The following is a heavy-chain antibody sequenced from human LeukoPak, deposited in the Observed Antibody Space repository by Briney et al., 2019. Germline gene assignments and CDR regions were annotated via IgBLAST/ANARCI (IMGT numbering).Heavy chain of an antibody. V-gene: IGHV1-69*04. CDR3: ARGGRGYSYGYRDREDYFDY. J-gene: IGHJ4*02. CDR2: IIPILGIA. D-gene: IGHD5-18*01. Sequence: ASVKVSCKASGYTFTSYDINWVRQAPGQGLEWMGRIIPILGIANYAQKFQGRVTITADKSTSTAYMELSSLRSEDTAVYYCARGGRGYSYGYRDREDYFDYWGQGTLVTVSS. CDR1: GYTFTSYD.